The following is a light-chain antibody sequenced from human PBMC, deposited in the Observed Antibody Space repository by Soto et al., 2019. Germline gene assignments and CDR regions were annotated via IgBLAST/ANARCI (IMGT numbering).Light chain of an antibody. J-gene: IGKJ1*01. V-gene: IGKV3-20*01. Sequence: EIVLPQSPGTLSLSPGERATLSCRASQSVSSSYLAWYQQKIGQAPRLLIYGASSKATGLPDRFSGSWSGTDFTLTTSRLEPEDYAVDYCEYYGSSPRTFGQGTMVVIK. CDR1: QSVSSSY. CDR2: GAS. CDR3: EYYGSSPRT.